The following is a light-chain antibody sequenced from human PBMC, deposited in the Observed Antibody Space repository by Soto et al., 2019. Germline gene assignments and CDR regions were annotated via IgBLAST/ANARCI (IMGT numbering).Light chain of an antibody. CDR1: QSVSSSY. CDR2: GAS. J-gene: IGKJ4*01. Sequence: EIVWTQSPGTLSLSPGERATLSGRASQSVSSSYLAWYQQKPCQAPRLLIYGASSRATGIPDRFSGSGSGTDFTLTISRLEPEDFAVYYCQQYGISPLTFGGGTKVEIK. CDR3: QQYGISPLT. V-gene: IGKV3-20*01.